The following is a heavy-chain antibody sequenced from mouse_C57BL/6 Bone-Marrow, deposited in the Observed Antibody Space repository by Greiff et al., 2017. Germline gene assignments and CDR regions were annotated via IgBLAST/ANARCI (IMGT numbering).Heavy chain of an antibody. CDR1: GYTFTSYW. V-gene: IGHV1-74*01. J-gene: IGHJ3*01. CDR2: INPSDSDT. Sequence: QVQLQQPGAELVKPGASVKVSCKASGYTFTSYWMHWVKQRPGQGLEWIGRINPSDSDTNYNQKFKGKATLTVDKSSSTAYMQLSSLTSEDSAVYYCATCYGNYVSWFAYWGQGTLVTVSA. CDR3: ATCYGNYVSWFAY. D-gene: IGHD2-10*01.